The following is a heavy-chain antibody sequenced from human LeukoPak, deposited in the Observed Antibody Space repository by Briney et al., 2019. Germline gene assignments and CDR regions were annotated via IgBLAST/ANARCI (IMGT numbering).Heavy chain of an antibody. V-gene: IGHV3-7*01. D-gene: IGHD2-15*01. CDR1: GFTFSSYW. CDR3: ARARRYLGYCSGGSCYGYFDY. CDR2: IKQDGSEK. J-gene: IGHJ4*02. Sequence: GGSLRLSCAASGFTFSSYWMSWVRQAPGKGLEWVANIKQDGSEKYYVDSVKGRFTISRDNAKNSLYLQMNSLRAEDTAVYYCARARRYLGYCSGGSCYGYFDYWGQGTLVTVSP.